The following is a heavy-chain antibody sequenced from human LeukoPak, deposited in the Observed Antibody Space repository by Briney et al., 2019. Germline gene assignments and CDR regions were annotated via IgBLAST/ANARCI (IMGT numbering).Heavy chain of an antibody. J-gene: IGHJ3*02. D-gene: IGHD3-22*01. Sequence: ASVKVSCKASGYTFTSYGISWVRQAPGQGLEWMGWISAYNGNTNYAQKLQGRVTMTTDTSTSTAYMELRSLRSDDTAVYYCARDEYYYDSSGYLLRDAFDIWGQGTMVTVSS. CDR1: GYTFTSYG. V-gene: IGHV1-18*01. CDR2: ISAYNGNT. CDR3: ARDEYYYDSSGYLLRDAFDI.